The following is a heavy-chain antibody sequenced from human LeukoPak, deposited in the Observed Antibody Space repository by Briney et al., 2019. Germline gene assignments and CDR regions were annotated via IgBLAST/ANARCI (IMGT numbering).Heavy chain of an antibody. CDR3: TTERELLFFDY. V-gene: IGHV3-15*01. CDR1: GFTFSNAW. Sequence: GGSLRLSCAASGFTFSNAWMSRVRQAPGKGLEWVGRIKSKTDGGTTDYAAPVKGRFTISRDDSKNTLYLQMNSLKTEDTAVYYCTTERELLFFDYWGQGTLVTVSS. D-gene: IGHD1-26*01. CDR2: IKSKTDGGTT. J-gene: IGHJ4*02.